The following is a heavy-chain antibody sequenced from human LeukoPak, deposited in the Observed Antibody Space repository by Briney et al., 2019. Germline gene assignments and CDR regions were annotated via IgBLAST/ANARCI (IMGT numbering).Heavy chain of an antibody. V-gene: IGHV1-2*04. J-gene: IGHJ5*02. CDR1: GYTFTGYY. CDR2: INPNSGGT. D-gene: IGHD3-10*01. CDR3: ARYITMVREGSWFDP. Sequence: ASVKVSCKASGYTFTGYYMHWVRQAPGQGLEWMGWINPNSGGTNYTQKFQGWVTMTRDTSISTAYMELSRLRFDDTALYYCARYITMVREGSWFDPWGQGTLVTVSS.